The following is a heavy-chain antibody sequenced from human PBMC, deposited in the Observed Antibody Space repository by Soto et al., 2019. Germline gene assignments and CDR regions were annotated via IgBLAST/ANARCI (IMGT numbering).Heavy chain of an antibody. V-gene: IGHV4-31*03. CDR3: ARATRGNKGVSSGYLFDY. J-gene: IGHJ4*02. CDR2: IYYSGST. Sequence: SETLSLTCTVSGGSISSGGYYWSWIRRHPGKGLEWIGYIYYSGSTYYNPSLKSRVTISVDTSKNQFSLKLSSVTAADTAVYYCARATRGNKGVSSGYLFDYWGQGTLVTVSS. CDR1: GGSISSGGYY. D-gene: IGHD3-22*01.